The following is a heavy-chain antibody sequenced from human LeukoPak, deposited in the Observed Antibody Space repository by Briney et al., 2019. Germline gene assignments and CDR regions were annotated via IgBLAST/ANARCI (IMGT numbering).Heavy chain of an antibody. J-gene: IGHJ4*02. CDR3: ARLHVLTNSPVHHLDY. Sequence: SETLSLTCTISGGSIRGFYWSWIRQPPGKGLEYIAYINDSGDTNYNPSLKSRVTISVDTSKNQFSLKLNSVTAADTAVYYCARLHVLTNSPVHHLDYWGQGTLVTVSS. D-gene: IGHD3-10*02. V-gene: IGHV4-59*08. CDR2: INDSGDT. CDR1: GGSIRGFY.